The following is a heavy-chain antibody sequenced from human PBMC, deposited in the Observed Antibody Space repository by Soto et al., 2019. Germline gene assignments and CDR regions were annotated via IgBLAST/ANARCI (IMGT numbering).Heavy chain of an antibody. Sequence: QVQLVESGGGVVQPGRSLRLSCAASGFTFSSYAMHWVRQAPVKGLEWVAIISYDGINKYNADSVKGRFTISRDNSKNALYLQMNSLRADDTAVYYCARSPGRETIVVVDAWWGQGTLVTVSS. V-gene: IGHV3-30-3*01. D-gene: IGHD2-15*01. CDR2: ISYDGINK. J-gene: IGHJ4*02. CDR1: GFTFSSYA. CDR3: ARSPGRETIVVVDAW.